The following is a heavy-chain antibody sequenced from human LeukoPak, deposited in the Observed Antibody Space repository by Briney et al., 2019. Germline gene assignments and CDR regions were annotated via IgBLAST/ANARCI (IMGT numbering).Heavy chain of an antibody. CDR2: IWHDGSNK. CDR1: GFTFSDYG. D-gene: IGHD7-27*01. J-gene: IGHJ6*03. CDR3: AKDGDAGTSYYFYYMDV. Sequence: GGSLRLSCAASGFTFSDYGMHWVRQAPGKGLEWVAVIWHDGSNKYYADSVQGRFTISRDSSKNTLYLQMNSLRAEDTAVYYCAKDGDAGTSYYFYYMDVWGKGTTVTVSS. V-gene: IGHV3-33*06.